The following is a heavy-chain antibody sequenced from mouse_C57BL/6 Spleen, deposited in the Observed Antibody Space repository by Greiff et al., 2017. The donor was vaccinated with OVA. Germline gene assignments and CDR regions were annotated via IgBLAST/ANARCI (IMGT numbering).Heavy chain of an antibody. D-gene: IGHD3-2*02. J-gene: IGHJ4*01. CDR2: ISGGGGNT. Sequence: EVKLVESGGGLVKPGGSLKLSCAASGFTFSSYTMSWVRQTPEKRLEWVATISGGGGNTYYPDSVKGRFTISRDNAKNTLYLQMSSLRSEDTALYYCARRQALYYAMDYWGQGTSVTVSS. CDR3: ARRQALYYAMDY. CDR1: GFTFSSYT. V-gene: IGHV5-9*01.